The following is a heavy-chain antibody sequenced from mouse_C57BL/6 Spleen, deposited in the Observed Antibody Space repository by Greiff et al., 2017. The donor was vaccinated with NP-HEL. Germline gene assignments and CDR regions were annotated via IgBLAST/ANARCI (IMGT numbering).Heavy chain of an antibody. CDR2: IYPGDGDT. V-gene: IGHV1-82*01. CDR3: ARGYGNPYYLDD. CDR1: GYAFSSSW. Sequence: VQLQQSGPELVKPGASVKISCKASGYAFSSSWMNWVKQRPGKGLEWIGRIYPGDGDTNYNGKFKGKATLTADKSSSAAYMQLRSPTSEDSAVYFCARGYGNPYYLDDWGKGTTLTVSS. J-gene: IGHJ2*01. D-gene: IGHD2-10*02.